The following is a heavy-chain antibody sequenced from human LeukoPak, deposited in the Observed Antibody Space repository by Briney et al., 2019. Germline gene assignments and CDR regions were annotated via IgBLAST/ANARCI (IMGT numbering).Heavy chain of an antibody. CDR1: GFSFSDAW. J-gene: IGHJ4*02. D-gene: IGHD1-26*01. CDR3: TTLSGSGSYQFDFDS. Sequence: GGSLSLSCAASGFSFSDAWMSWVRQAPGKGLEWVGRIKSRTDGGTTDYAAPVKGRFTISRDDSKNTLYLQMNSLKTEDAALYYCTTLSGSGSYQFDFDSWGQGTRVTVSS. V-gene: IGHV3-15*01. CDR2: IKSRTDGGTT.